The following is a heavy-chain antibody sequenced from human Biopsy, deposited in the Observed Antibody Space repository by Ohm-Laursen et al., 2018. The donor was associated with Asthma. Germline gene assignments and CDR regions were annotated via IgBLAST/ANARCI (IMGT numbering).Heavy chain of an antibody. D-gene: IGHD1-26*01. Sequence: SLRLSCSATEFTFSNYGMHWVRQAPGKGLDWVAVISFDGSNKNYTDSVKGRFTISRDNSRNTLHLQMNSLRAEDTAVYYCAKDVFPGWELRRGPDYWGQGTLVTVSS. J-gene: IGHJ4*02. CDR1: EFTFSNYG. CDR3: AKDVFPGWELRRGPDY. CDR2: ISFDGSNK. V-gene: IGHV3-30*18.